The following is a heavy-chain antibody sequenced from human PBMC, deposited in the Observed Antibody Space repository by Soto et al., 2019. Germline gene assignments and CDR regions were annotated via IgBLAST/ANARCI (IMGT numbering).Heavy chain of an antibody. D-gene: IGHD6-19*01. CDR2: INHSGST. J-gene: IGHJ4*02. CDR3: ARLLRNIAVAGPLDY. Sequence: PSETLSLTCAVYGGSFSGYYWSWIRQPPGKGLEWIGEINHSGSTNYNPSLKSRVTISVDTSKNQFSLKLSSVTAADTAVYYCARLLRNIAVAGPLDYWGQGTLVTVSS. CDR1: GGSFSGYY. V-gene: IGHV4-34*01.